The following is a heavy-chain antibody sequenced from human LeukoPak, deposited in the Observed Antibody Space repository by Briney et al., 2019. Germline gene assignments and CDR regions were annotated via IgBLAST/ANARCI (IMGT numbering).Heavy chain of an antibody. CDR3: ASSKGCSGGSCYGWFDP. V-gene: IGHV3-30*03. D-gene: IGHD2-15*01. Sequence: PGRSLRLSCATSGFTFSSYGMHWVRQVPGKGLEWVAVISYDAKSNYHVDSVKGRFTISRDNSKNTLYLQMNSLRAEDTAVYYCASSKGCSGGSCYGWFDPWGQGTLVTVSS. J-gene: IGHJ5*02. CDR2: ISYDAKSN. CDR1: GFTFSSYG.